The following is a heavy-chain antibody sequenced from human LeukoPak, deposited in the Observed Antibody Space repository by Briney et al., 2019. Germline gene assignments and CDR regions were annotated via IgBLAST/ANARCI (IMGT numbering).Heavy chain of an antibody. D-gene: IGHD5-18*01. V-gene: IGHV3-23*01. CDR1: GFTFSSYG. J-gene: IGHJ3*02. CDR2: ISGSGGTT. Sequence: PGGSLRLSCAASGFTFSSYGMSWVRQAPGKGLEWVSSISGSGGTTYYADSVKGRFTISRDNSKNTLYLQMNSLRADDTAVYSCEKDPPTVMANAFHIWGQGTMVTVS. CDR3: EKDPPTVMANAFHI.